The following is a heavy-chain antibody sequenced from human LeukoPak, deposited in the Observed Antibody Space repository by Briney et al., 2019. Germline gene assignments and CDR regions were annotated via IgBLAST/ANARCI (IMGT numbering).Heavy chain of an antibody. Sequence: GGSLRLSCAASGFTFGTYAMSWVRQTPGKGLEWVSGISGSGDSTYYADSVKGRFTISRDNSKNTLYLQMNSLRVEDTAVYYCAKTGAIFGVVITTFDYWGQGTLVTVSS. CDR1: GFTFGTYA. D-gene: IGHD3-3*01. CDR2: ISGSGDST. V-gene: IGHV3-23*01. CDR3: AKTGAIFGVVITTFDY. J-gene: IGHJ4*02.